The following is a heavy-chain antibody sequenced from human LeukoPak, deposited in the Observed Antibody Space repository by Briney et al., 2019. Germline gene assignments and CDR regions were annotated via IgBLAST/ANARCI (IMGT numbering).Heavy chain of an antibody. CDR3: ATHSTRIAVRPSDYYYYMDV. J-gene: IGHJ6*03. CDR1: GYTFISYG. Sequence: ASVKVSCKASGYTFISYGISWVRQAPGQGLEWMGWISAYNGNTTYAQKLQGRVTMTTDTSTSTAYMELRSLRSDDTAVYYCATHSTRIAVRPSDYYYYMDVWGKGTTVIVSS. CDR2: ISAYNGNT. D-gene: IGHD6-6*01. V-gene: IGHV1-18*01.